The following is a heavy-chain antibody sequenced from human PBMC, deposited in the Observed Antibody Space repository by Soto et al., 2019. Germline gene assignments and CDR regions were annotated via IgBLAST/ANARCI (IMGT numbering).Heavy chain of an antibody. CDR2: IYSDGST. D-gene: IGHD3-22*01. CDR1: GFTVGNNY. Sequence: PGGSLRLSCAPSGFTVGNNYMNWVRQAPGKGLEWVSIIYSDGSTYYADYAKGRFTISRDNSKNALYLQMDSLRAEDTAVYFCARGLKIRHDAFDLWGPGTMVTVSS. V-gene: IGHV3-53*01. CDR3: ARGLKIRHDAFDL. J-gene: IGHJ3*01.